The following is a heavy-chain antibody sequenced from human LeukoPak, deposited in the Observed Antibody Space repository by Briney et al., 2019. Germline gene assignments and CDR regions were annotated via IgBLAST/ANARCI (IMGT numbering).Heavy chain of an antibody. J-gene: IGHJ6*02. CDR2: ISSSGNTI. CDR3: AKDTYATTPDYGMDV. Sequence: GGSLRLSCAASGFTFSDYYMSWIRQAPGKGLEWVSYISSSGNTIYYADSVKGRFTISRDNAKNSLYLQMNSLRAEDTAVYYCAKDTYATTPDYGMDVWGQGTTVTVSS. CDR1: GFTFSDYY. V-gene: IGHV3-11*04. D-gene: IGHD2-2*01.